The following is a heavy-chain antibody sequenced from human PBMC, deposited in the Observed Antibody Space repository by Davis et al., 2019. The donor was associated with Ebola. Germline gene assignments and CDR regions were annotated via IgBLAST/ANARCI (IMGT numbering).Heavy chain of an antibody. CDR2: IWYAGSDK. Sequence: GESLKISCAASGFTFSTYGMHWVRQAPGKGLEWVTVIWYAGSDKYYADSVKGRFTISRDNSKNTLYLQMDSLRAEDTAVYYCAKVRGYNDSLTGLEGPFDYWGQGTLVTVSS. D-gene: IGHD3-9*01. CDR1: GFTFSTYG. J-gene: IGHJ4*02. CDR3: AKVRGYNDSLTGLEGPFDY. V-gene: IGHV3-33*06.